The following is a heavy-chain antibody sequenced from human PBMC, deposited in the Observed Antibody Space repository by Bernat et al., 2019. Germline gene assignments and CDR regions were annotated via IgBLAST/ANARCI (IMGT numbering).Heavy chain of an antibody. V-gene: IGHV3-74*01. J-gene: IGHJ4*02. D-gene: IGHD2-2*01. Sequence: EVQLVESGGGLVQPGGSLRLSCAASGLTFSSHWMHWVRQAPGKGLVWVSRINSDGSSTSYADSVKDRFTISRDNAKNTLFLQMTSLRAEDTAVYYCVRDQRRTSCEPFDYRGQGPLITDSS. CDR1: GLTFSSHW. CDR3: VRDQRRTSCEPFDY. CDR2: INSDGSST.